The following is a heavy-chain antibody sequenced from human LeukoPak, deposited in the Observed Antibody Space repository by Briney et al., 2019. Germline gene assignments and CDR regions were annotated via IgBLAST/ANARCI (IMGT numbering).Heavy chain of an antibody. CDR2: LSGSGGST. CDR3: AKDYSTLTAWRSSFDY. J-gene: IGHJ4*02. D-gene: IGHD4-17*01. V-gene: IGHV3-23*01. CDR1: GFTFSSYA. Sequence: GGSLRLSCAASGFTFSSYAMSWVRPAPGKGLEWVSGLSGSGGSTYYADSVKGRFTISRDNSKNALYLQMNSLRAEDTAVYYCAKDYSTLTAWRSSFDYWGQGTLVTVSS.